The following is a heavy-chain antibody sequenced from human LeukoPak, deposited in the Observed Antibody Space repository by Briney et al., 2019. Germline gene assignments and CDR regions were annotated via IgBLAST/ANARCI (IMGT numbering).Heavy chain of an antibody. CDR3: AREWDSGSYYLGYFDY. D-gene: IGHD1-26*01. J-gene: IGHJ4*02. V-gene: IGHV3-72*01. CDR1: GFSFSSHA. Sequence: GSLLLSCGASGFSFSSHAMNWVRQAPGKGLEWVGRIRNKANSYTTEYAASVKGMFTISRDDSKNSLYLQMNSLKCEDTAVYYCAREWDSGSYYLGYFDYWGQGTLVTVSS. CDR2: IRNKANSYTT.